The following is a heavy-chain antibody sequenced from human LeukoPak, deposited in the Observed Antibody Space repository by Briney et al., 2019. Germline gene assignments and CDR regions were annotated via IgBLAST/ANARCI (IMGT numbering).Heavy chain of an antibody. CDR1: GFTLSSNY. D-gene: IGHD3-10*01. CDR2: IYSGGST. Sequence: PGGSLRLSCAASGFTLSSNYMSWVRQAPGKGLEWVSVIYSGGSTYYADSVKGRFTISRHNSKNTLYLQMNGLRAEDTAVYYCARAGIAGQWLDPGGLLGMDVLGQGTTVTVSS. CDR3: ARAGIAGQWLDPGGLLGMDV. V-gene: IGHV3-53*04. J-gene: IGHJ6*02.